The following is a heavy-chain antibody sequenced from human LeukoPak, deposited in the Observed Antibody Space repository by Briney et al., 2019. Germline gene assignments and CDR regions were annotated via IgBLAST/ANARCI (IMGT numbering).Heavy chain of an antibody. CDR2: TNPDGSEK. V-gene: IGHV3-7*01. Sequence: GGSLRLSCVGPGFMFSNSWMSWVRQPPGKGLERVAHTNPDGSEKYYVDSVKGRFAISRDNAQTSLYLQMNSLRADDTAVYYCASWSSLNSWGQGTLVTVSS. D-gene: IGHD1-26*01. J-gene: IGHJ4*02. CDR1: GFMFSNSW. CDR3: ASWSSLNS.